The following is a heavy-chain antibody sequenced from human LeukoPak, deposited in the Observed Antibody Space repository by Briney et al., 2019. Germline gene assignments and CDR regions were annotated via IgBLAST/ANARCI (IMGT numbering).Heavy chain of an antibody. D-gene: IGHD3-9*01. Sequence: GGSLRLSCAASGFTFSSYVMHWVRQAPGKGLEWVAFMRYDGSNRNYADSVKGRFTISRDNSKNTLYLQMNSLRAEDTAVYYCAKGVKVPLLRYFSYYMDVWGKGTTVTISS. J-gene: IGHJ6*03. CDR3: AKGVKVPLLRYFSYYMDV. CDR2: MRYDGSNR. V-gene: IGHV3-30*02. CDR1: GFTFSSYV.